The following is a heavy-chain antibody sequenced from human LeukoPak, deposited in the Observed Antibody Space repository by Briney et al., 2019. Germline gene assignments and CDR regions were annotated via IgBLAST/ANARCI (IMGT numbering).Heavy chain of an antibody. J-gene: IGHJ6*03. CDR1: GGSFSRYS. D-gene: IGHD3-22*01. CDR3: ARGRHDITMIVVVMTSVSYYLDV. CDR2: VYNGGT. Sequence: PSETLSLTCSVSGGSFSRYSWNWIRQPPGKRLEWIGYVYNGGTNYNPSLKSRLTISVDTSKNQFSLKLRSVTAADTAVYYCARGRHDITMIVVVMTSVSYYLDVWGKGTTVTVS. V-gene: IGHV4-59*12.